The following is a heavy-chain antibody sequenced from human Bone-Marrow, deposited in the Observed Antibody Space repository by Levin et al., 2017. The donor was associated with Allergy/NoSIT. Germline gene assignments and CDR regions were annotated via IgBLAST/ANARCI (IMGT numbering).Heavy chain of an antibody. CDR2: IESNNDGGTT. V-gene: IGHV3-15*04. CDR3: TTLRLLPDYHGVDV. D-gene: IGHD3-3*01. Sequence: GGSLRLSCAASGFSFSLAWMSWVRQAPGKGLEWVGRIESNNDGGTTDYAAPVKGRFTISRDDSTNKVFLELNSLKTEDTAVYYCTTLRLLPDYHGVDVWGQGTTVTVSS. CDR1: GFSFSLAW. J-gene: IGHJ6*02.